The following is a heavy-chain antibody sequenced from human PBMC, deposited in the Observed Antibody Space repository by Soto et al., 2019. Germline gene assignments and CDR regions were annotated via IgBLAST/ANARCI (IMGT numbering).Heavy chain of an antibody. V-gene: IGHV3-48*02. CDR1: GFTFSTYN. CDR2: ITNTGGTI. Sequence: GSLRLSCEGSGFTFSTYNMDWVRQAPGKGLEWVSYITNTGGTIYYADSVRGRFTISRDNAKNTLFLQMNSLRDDDTAVYYCARDGNLGFDIDDWGQGTSVTVSS. CDR3: ARDGNLGFDIDD. J-gene: IGHJ6*02.